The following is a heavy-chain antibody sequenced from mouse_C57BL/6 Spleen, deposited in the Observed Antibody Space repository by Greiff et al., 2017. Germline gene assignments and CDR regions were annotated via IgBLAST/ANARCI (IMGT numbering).Heavy chain of an antibody. J-gene: IGHJ2*01. Sequence: EVKLQESGPGLVKPSQSLSLTCSVTGYSITSGYYWNWIRQFPGNKLEWMGYISYDGSNNYNPSLKNRISITRDTSKNQFFLKLNSVTTEDTATYYCARRGTVGYFDYWGQGTTLTVSS. V-gene: IGHV3-6*01. D-gene: IGHD1-1*01. CDR1: GYSITSGYY. CDR2: ISYDGSN. CDR3: ARRGTVGYFDY.